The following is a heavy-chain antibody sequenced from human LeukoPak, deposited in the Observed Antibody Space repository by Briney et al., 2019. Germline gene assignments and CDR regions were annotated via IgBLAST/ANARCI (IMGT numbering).Heavy chain of an antibody. J-gene: IGHJ4*02. Sequence: SETLSLTCTVSGSSISSYYWSWIRQPAGKGLEWIGRIYTSGSTNYNPSLKSRVTISVDKSKNQSSLKLSSVTAADTAVYYCAREAFAVTPFDYWGQGTLVTVSS. V-gene: IGHV4-4*07. CDR3: AREAFAVTPFDY. CDR1: GSSISSYY. CDR2: IYTSGST. D-gene: IGHD4-17*01.